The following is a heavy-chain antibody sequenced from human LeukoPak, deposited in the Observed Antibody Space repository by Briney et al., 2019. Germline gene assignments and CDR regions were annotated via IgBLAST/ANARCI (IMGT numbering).Heavy chain of an antibody. D-gene: IGHD6-19*01. Sequence: GASVKVSCKASGYTFTGYYMHWVRQAPGQGLEWMGWINPNSGGTNYAQKFQGGVTMTRDTSISTAYMELSRLRSDDTAVYYCARHRYSSGWYWFDPWGQGTLVTVSS. V-gene: IGHV1-2*02. J-gene: IGHJ5*02. CDR2: INPNSGGT. CDR3: ARHRYSSGWYWFDP. CDR1: GYTFTGYY.